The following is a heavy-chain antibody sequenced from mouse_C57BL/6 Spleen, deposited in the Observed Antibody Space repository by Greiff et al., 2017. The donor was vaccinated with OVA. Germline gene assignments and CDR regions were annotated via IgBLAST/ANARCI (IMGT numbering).Heavy chain of an antibody. V-gene: IGHV1-54*01. Sequence: QVQLQQSGAELVRPGTSVKVSCKASGYAFTNYLIEWVKQRPGQGLEWIGVINPGGGGTHYNEKFKGKATLTADKSSSTAYMQLSSLTSEDSAVYFCARSGGGDSFAYWGQGTMVTVSA. CDR3: ARSGGGDSFAY. CDR2: INPGGGGT. D-gene: IGHD3-2*02. CDR1: GYAFTNYL. J-gene: IGHJ3*01.